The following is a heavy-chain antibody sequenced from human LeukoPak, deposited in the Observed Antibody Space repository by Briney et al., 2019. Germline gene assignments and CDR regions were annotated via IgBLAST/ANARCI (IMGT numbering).Heavy chain of an antibody. J-gene: IGHJ4*02. CDR1: GYSISSGYY. CDR3: ARQRFSGSYFLNC. D-gene: IGHD1-26*01. CDR2: IYHSGST. Sequence: SETLSLTCAVSGYSISSGYYWGWIRQPPGKGLEWIGSIYHSGSTYYNPSLKSRVTISVDTSKNQFSLKLSSVTAADTAVYYCARQRFSGSYFLNCWGQGTLVTVSS. V-gene: IGHV4-38-2*01.